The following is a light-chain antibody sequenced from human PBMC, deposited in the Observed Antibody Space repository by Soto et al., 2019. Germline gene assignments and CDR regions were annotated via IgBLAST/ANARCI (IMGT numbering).Light chain of an antibody. J-gene: IGKJ1*01. Sequence: DIQMTQSPSSLSASVGDRVTITCRASQGISNYLAWYQQKPGKVPNLLIYAASTLQSRVPSLFSGSRSGTAFSLTISSLQPADVATYYCQKYNSAPRTFGQGTKVEIK. CDR3: QKYNSAPRT. CDR2: AAS. V-gene: IGKV1-27*01. CDR1: QGISNY.